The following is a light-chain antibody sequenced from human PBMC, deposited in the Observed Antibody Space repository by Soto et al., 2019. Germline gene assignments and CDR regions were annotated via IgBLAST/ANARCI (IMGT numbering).Light chain of an antibody. CDR1: GSDISAYNY. Sequence: QSALTQPASVSGSPGQSITISCTGTGSDISAYNYVSWYQQHPGKAPKLIIHGVTHRPSGVSTRFSASKSAYTASLTISGLQAEDEADYYCSSFTTNYFYVFGPGTKLTVL. J-gene: IGLJ1*01. V-gene: IGLV2-14*01. CDR3: SSFTTNYFYV. CDR2: GVT.